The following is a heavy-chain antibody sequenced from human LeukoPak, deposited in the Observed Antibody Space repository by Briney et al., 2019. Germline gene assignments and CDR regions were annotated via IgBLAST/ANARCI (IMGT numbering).Heavy chain of an antibody. CDR1: GFTFGDYA. D-gene: IGHD3-22*01. V-gene: IGHV3-9*01. Sequence: GGSLRLSCAASGFTFGDYAMHWVRHAPGKGLEWVSGISWNSGSIGYADSVKGRFTISRDNAKNSLYLQMNSLRAEDTALYYCAKDKYYDSSGTLDYWGQGTLVTVSS. J-gene: IGHJ4*02. CDR2: ISWNSGSI. CDR3: AKDKYYDSSGTLDY.